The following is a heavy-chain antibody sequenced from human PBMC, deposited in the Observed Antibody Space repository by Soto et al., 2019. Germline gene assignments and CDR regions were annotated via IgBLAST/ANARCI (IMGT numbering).Heavy chain of an antibody. Sequence: PGGSLRLSCAASGFTFSSYAMSWVRQAPGKGLEWVSAISSNGGSTYYADSVKGRFTISRDNSKNTLYLQMSSLRAEDTAVYYCVKPSLAAREFDYWGQGTLVTVSS. CDR1: GFTFSSYA. D-gene: IGHD6-6*01. CDR2: ISSNGGST. J-gene: IGHJ4*02. CDR3: VKPSLAAREFDY. V-gene: IGHV3-64D*06.